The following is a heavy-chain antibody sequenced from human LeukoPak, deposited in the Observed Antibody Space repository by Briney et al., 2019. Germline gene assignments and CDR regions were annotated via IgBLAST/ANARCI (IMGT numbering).Heavy chain of an antibody. CDR1: GFTFSSYD. V-gene: IGHV3-13*01. Sequence: PGGSLRLSCAASGFTFSSYDMHWVRHATGKGLEWVSAIGTAGDTYYPGSVKGRFTISRENAKNSLYLQMNSLRAGDTAVYYCARASYFWSGYYDVLGQGTTVTVSS. J-gene: IGHJ6*02. CDR2: IGTAGDT. CDR3: ARASYFWSGYYDV. D-gene: IGHD3-3*01.